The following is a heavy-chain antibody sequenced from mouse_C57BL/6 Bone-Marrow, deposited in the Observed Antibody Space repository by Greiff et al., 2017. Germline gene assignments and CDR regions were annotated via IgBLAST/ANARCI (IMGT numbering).Heavy chain of an antibody. CDR2: INPYNGGT. J-gene: IGHJ3*01. CDR1: GYTFTDYY. V-gene: IGHV1-19*01. Sequence: EVQRVESGPVLVKPGASVKMSCKASGYTFTDYYMNWVKQSHGKSLEWIGVINPYNGGTSYNQKFKGKATLPVDKSSSTAYMELNSLTSEDSAVYYCARYCFFAYWGQGTLVTVSA. CDR3: ARYCFFAY.